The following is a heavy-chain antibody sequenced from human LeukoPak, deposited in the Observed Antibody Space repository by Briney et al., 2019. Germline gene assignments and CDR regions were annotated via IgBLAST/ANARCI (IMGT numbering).Heavy chain of an antibody. D-gene: IGHD2-8*02. CDR2: MNPNSGNT. Sequence: GASVKVSYKPSVYTFTSYDIHWVRPATGQGLEWMGWMNPNSGNTGYAQKFQGRVTITRNTSIRTAYMELSSLRCEDMGVYYCARGLVPDYWGQGTLVTVSS. J-gene: IGHJ4*02. V-gene: IGHV1-8*03. CDR1: VYTFTSYD. CDR3: ARGLVPDY.